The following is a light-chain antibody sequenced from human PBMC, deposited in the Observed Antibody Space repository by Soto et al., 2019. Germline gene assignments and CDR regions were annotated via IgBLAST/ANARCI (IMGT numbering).Light chain of an antibody. J-gene: IGKJ3*01. CDR2: AAS. V-gene: IGKV3-20*01. Sequence: GTRCFSPGSQHPLCCRARHSVSSNYVACYQQKPGQPPRLLLYAASSTATGTPDRFSGSGAGTDFTLTIRRLEPEDSAVYYWQQYSSSLTFGPGTKVDIK. CDR1: HSVSSNY. CDR3: QQYSSSLT.